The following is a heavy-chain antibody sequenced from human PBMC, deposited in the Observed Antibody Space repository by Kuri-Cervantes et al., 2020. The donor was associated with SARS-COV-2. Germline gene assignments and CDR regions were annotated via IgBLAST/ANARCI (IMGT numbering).Heavy chain of an antibody. CDR2: ISYDGSNK. V-gene: IGHV3-30-3*02. CDR1: GFLFSASA. CDR3: ANDQHGIVVVVAAIDS. Sequence: GESLKISCEVSGFLFSASAIHWVRQAPGKGLEWVALISYDGSNKYYADSVKGRFTISRDNSRNTLYLQMNSLRAEDTAVYYCANDQHGIVVVVAAIDSRGQGTLVTVSS. J-gene: IGHJ4*02. D-gene: IGHD2-15*01.